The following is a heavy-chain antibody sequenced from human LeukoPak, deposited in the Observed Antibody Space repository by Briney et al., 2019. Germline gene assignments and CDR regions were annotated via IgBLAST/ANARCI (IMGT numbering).Heavy chain of an antibody. CDR2: ISWDGGST. V-gene: IGHV3-43*01. Sequence: PGGSLRLSCAASGFTFDDYTMHWVRQAPGKGLEWVSLISWDGGSTYYADSVKGRFTISRDNSKNSLYLQMNSLRTEDTALYYCAKDLYGSGSYSQSPFDYWGQGTLVTVSS. CDR3: AKDLYGSGSYSQSPFDY. D-gene: IGHD3-10*01. CDR1: GFTFDDYT. J-gene: IGHJ4*02.